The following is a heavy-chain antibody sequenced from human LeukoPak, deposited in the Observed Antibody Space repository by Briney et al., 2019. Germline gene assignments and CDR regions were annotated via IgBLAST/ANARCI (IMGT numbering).Heavy chain of an antibody. D-gene: IGHD3-22*01. V-gene: IGHV4-31*03. CDR2: IYYSGST. CDR1: GGSISSGGYY. CDR3: ASNKGMDDSSSYYYMGEYFQH. J-gene: IGHJ1*01. Sequence: SETLSLTCTVSGGSISSGGYYWSWIRQHPGKGLEWIGYIYYSGSTYYNPSLKSRVTISVDTSKNQFSLKLSSVTAADTAVYYCASNKGMDDSSSYYYMGEYFQHWGQGTLVTVSS.